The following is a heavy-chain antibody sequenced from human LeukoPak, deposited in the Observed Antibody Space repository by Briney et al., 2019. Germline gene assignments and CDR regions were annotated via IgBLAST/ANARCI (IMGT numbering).Heavy chain of an antibody. J-gene: IGHJ6*04. CDR2: IYYSGSA. CDR3: ARGGGYDWDV. D-gene: IGHD3-3*01. V-gene: IGHV4-59*08. Sequence: SETLSLTCTVSGGSISSYYWSWIRQPPGKGLEWIGYIYYSGSANYNPSLKSRVTISVDTSKNQCSLKLSSVTAADTAVYYCARGGGYDWDVWGKGTTVTVSS. CDR1: GGSISSYY.